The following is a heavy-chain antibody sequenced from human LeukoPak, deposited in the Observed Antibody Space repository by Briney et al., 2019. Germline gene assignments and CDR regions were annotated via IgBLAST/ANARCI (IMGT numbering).Heavy chain of an antibody. CDR3: VRDLHWGGFDV. D-gene: IGHD7-27*01. V-gene: IGHV3-23*01. J-gene: IGHJ3*01. CDR2: ISPSGDIT. Sequence: GGSLRLSCAASGFTFSTYGMNWVRQAPGKGLEWVSGISPSGDITYYADSVMGRFSISRDNPKGTVSLQMSSLRAEDTALYYCVRDLHWGGFDVWGQGTMVTVPS. CDR1: GFTFSTYG.